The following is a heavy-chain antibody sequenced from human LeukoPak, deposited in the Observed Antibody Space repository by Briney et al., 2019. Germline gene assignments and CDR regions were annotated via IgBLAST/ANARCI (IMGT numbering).Heavy chain of an antibody. V-gene: IGHV4-59*08. CDR2: IYYSGST. CDR1: GGSIGSYY. J-gene: IGHJ5*02. CDR3: ARQGPIFGVVIPFDP. D-gene: IGHD3-3*01. Sequence: PETLSLTCTVSGGSIGSYYWSWIRQPPGKGLEWIGYIYYSGSTNYNPSLKSRVTISVDTSKNQFSLKLSSVTAADRAVYYCARQGPIFGVVIPFDPWGQGTLVTVSS.